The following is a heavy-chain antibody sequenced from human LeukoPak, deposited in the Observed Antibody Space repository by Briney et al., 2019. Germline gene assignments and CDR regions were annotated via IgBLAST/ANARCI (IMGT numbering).Heavy chain of an antibody. Sequence: SEALSLTCTVSGGSISSGGYYWSWIRQHPGKGLEWIGYIYYSGSTYYNPSLKSRVSISVDTSKNQFSLKLSSVTAADTAVYYCARAVATYYYDSSGYSLDYWGQGTLVTVSS. CDR3: ARAVATYYYDSSGYSLDY. CDR1: GGSISSGGYY. V-gene: IGHV4-31*03. CDR2: IYYSGST. J-gene: IGHJ4*02. D-gene: IGHD3-22*01.